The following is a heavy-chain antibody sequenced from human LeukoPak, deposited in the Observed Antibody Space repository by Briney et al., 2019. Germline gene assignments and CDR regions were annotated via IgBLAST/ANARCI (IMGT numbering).Heavy chain of an antibody. Sequence: GGSLRLSCAASGFSVSSNYMSWVRRAPGKGLEWVSVIYSGGTTYYADSVKGRFAISRDNSKNTPYLQMNSLRAEDTAVYYCARVDSGWYYFDYWGQGTLVTVSS. CDR3: ARVDSGWYYFDY. J-gene: IGHJ4*02. CDR2: IYSGGTT. D-gene: IGHD6-19*01. CDR1: GFSVSSNY. V-gene: IGHV3-66*01.